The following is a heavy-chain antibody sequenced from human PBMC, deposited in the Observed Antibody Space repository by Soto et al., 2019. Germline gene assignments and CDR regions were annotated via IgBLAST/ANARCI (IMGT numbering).Heavy chain of an antibody. CDR3: ARGRNYGSGSRDYYYYGMDV. J-gene: IGHJ6*02. CDR2: MNPNGGNT. D-gene: IGHD3-10*01. V-gene: IGHV1-8*01. Sequence: QVQLVQSGAEVKKPGASVKVSCKASGYTFTSYDINWVRQATGQGLEWMGWMNPNGGNTGYAQKFQGRVTMTRNTSISTAYMERSSLRSEDTAVYYCARGRNYGSGSRDYYYYGMDVWGQGTTVTVSS. CDR1: GYTFTSYD.